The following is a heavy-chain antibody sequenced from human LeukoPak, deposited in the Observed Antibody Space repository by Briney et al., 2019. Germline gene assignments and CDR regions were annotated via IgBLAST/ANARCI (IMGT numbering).Heavy chain of an antibody. D-gene: IGHD2-8*01. CDR3: ARGGPQVSYPVDY. CDR2: ISYDGSNK. V-gene: IGHV3-30-3*01. J-gene: IGHJ4*02. CDR1: GFTFSSYA. Sequence: PGGSLRLSCAASGFTFSSYAMHWVRQAPGKGLEWVAVISYDGSNKYCADSVKGRFTISRDNSKNTLYLQMNSLRAEDTAVYYCARGGPQVSYPVDYWGQGTLVTVSS.